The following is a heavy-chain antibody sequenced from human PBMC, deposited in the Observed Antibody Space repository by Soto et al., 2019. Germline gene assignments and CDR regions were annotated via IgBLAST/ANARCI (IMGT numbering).Heavy chain of an antibody. CDR2: IYPGDSDT. Sequence: PGESLKISCKGSGYSFTSYWIGWVRQMPGKGLEWMGFIYPGDSDTRYSPSFQGQVTISADKSISTAYLQWSSLKASDTAMYYCAGPSIAGYYYYGMDVWGQGTTVTVSS. D-gene: IGHD6-6*01. J-gene: IGHJ6*02. CDR1: GYSFTSYW. CDR3: AGPSIAGYYYYGMDV. V-gene: IGHV5-51*01.